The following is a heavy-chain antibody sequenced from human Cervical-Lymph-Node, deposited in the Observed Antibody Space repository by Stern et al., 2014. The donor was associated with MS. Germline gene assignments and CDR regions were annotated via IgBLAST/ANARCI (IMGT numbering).Heavy chain of an antibody. V-gene: IGHV1-46*03. CDR3: ARDAVLYYYVITGSYPSYYFDY. Sequence: QIQLVQSGAEVKKPGASVKVSCKASGYTFTTYYMHWVRQAPGQGLEWMGIINPSGGSTTYAQKFQGRVTMTRDTSTSTVYMDLSSLRSEDTAVYYCARDAVLYYYVITGSYPSYYFDYWGQGTLVTVSS. J-gene: IGHJ4*02. D-gene: IGHD3-22*01. CDR1: GYTFTTYY. CDR2: INPSGGST.